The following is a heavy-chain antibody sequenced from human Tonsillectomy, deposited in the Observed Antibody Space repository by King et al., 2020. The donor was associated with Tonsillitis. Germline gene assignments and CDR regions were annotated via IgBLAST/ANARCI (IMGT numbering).Heavy chain of an antibody. J-gene: IGHJ2*01. V-gene: IGHV3-30*18. CDR2: IAYDASYE. CDR1: GFTFGNYG. CDR3: AKDGIGFSGWYFDL. D-gene: IGHD1-14*01. Sequence: VQLVESGGGVVQPGTSLRLSCAASGFTFGNYGMHWVRQAPGKGLEWVALIAYDASYENYADSVKGRFTISRDNSKNTLYLKMNSLRVEDTAVYYCAKDGIGFSGWYFDLWGRGTLVTVSS.